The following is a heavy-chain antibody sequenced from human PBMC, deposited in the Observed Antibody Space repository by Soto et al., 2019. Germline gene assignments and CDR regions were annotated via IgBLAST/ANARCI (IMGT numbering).Heavy chain of an antibody. V-gene: IGHV3-23*01. D-gene: IGHD3-22*01. CDR1: GFTFSSYA. CDR3: AKYYDSSGYYYGWFDP. CDR2: ISGSGGST. J-gene: IGHJ5*02. Sequence: GGSLRLSCAASGFTFSSYAMSWVRQAPGKGLEWVSAISGSGGSTYYADSVKGRFTISRDNSKNTLYLQMNSLRAEDTAVYYCAKYYDSSGYYYGWFDPWGQGTLVTVSS.